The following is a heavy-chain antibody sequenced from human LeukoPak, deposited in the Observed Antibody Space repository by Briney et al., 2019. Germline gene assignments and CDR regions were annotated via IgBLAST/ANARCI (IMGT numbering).Heavy chain of an antibody. CDR1: GFTFTSYT. CDR3: VRDKDWGFDS. Sequence: GGSLRLPCAASGFTFTSYTMNWVRQAPGKGLEWVSHIGTGTSTVGYADSIKGRFTISRDNAKNSVDLQMSRLRVDDPAVYYCVRDKDWGFDSWGQGTLVTVSS. V-gene: IGHV3-48*01. CDR2: IGTGTSTV. D-gene: IGHD7-27*01. J-gene: IGHJ4*02.